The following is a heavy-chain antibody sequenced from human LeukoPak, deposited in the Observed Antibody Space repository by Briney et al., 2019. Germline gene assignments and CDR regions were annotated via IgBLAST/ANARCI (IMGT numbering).Heavy chain of an antibody. J-gene: IGHJ4*02. Sequence: PGGSLRLSCAASGFTVSSNYMSWVRQAPGKGLEWVSAISGSGGSTYYADSVKGRFTISRDNSKNTLYLQMNSLRAEDTAVYYCAKVPYDSSGYYYGDYWGQGTLVTVSS. CDR3: AKVPYDSSGYYYGDY. D-gene: IGHD3-22*01. CDR2: ISGSGGST. V-gene: IGHV3-23*01. CDR1: GFTVSSNY.